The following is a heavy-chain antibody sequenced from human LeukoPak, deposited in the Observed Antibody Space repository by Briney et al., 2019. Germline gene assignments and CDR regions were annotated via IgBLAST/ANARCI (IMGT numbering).Heavy chain of an antibody. J-gene: IGHJ5*02. Sequence: SETLSLTCGVSGGSISSGRYSWNWIRQPPGKSLEWIAYIYVGGNTYYNPSLKSRATISVDKSKNQFSLRLSSVTAADTAVYYCARFNFGSGIDPWGQGTLVAVSS. CDR1: GGSISSGRYS. CDR3: ARFNFGSGIDP. CDR2: IYVGGNT. V-gene: IGHV4-30-2*01. D-gene: IGHD3-10*01.